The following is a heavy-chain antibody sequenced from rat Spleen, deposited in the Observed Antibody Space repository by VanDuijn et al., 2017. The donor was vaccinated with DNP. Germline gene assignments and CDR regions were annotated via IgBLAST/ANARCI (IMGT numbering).Heavy chain of an antibody. CDR2: ISTSGNRT. V-gene: IGHV5-25*01. J-gene: IGHJ2*01. CDR1: GFTFSNYY. CDR3: ARHYGYNYFDY. Sequence: EVQLVESGGGLVQPGRSLKLSCAASGFTFSNYYMAWVRQVPKKGLEWVATISTSGNRTYYPDSVKGRFTISRDNAKSSLYLQMNSLKSEDTATYYCARHYGYNYFDYWGQGVMVTVSS. D-gene: IGHD1-9*01.